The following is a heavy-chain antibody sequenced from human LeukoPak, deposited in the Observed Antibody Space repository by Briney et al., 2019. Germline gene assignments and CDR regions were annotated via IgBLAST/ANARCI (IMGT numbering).Heavy chain of an antibody. Sequence: SETLSLTCTVSGGSISSYYWSWIRQPPGKGLEWIGYIYYSGSTYYNPSLKSRVAISVDTSKNQFSLKLSSVTAADTAVYYCARGGTPYSNPYNWFDPWGQGTLVTVSS. CDR1: GGSISSYY. CDR2: IYYSGST. V-gene: IGHV4-59*12. D-gene: IGHD4-11*01. CDR3: ARGGTPYSNPYNWFDP. J-gene: IGHJ5*02.